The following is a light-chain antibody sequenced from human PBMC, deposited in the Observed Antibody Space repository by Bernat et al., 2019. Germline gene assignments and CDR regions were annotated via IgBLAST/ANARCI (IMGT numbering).Light chain of an antibody. Sequence: AIRMTQSPSSFSASTGDRVTITCRASQGISSYLAWYQQKPGKAPKLLIYAASTLQSGVPSRFSGSGSGTDFTLTISCLQSEDFATYYCQQYYSYPYTFGQRTKLENK. CDR1: QGISSY. CDR2: AAS. J-gene: IGKJ2*01. V-gene: IGKV1-8*01. CDR3: QQYYSYPYT.